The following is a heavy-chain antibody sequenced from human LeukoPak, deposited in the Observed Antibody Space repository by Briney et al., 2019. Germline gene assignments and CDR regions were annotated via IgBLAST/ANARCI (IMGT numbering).Heavy chain of an antibody. D-gene: IGHD3-16*02. CDR3: ARDPNMITFGGVIVSEGFGFDY. CDR1: GGSISSYY. V-gene: IGHV4-59*01. CDR2: IYYSGST. J-gene: IGHJ4*02. Sequence: PSETLCLTCTVSGGSISSYYWSWIRQPPGKGLEWIGYIYYSGSTSYSGNTNYNPSLKSRVTILVDTSKNQFSLKLSSVTAADTAVYYCARDPNMITFGGVIVSEGFGFDYWGQGTLVTVSS.